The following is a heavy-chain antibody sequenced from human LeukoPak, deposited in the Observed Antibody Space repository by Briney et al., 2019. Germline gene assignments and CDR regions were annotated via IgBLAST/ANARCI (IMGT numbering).Heavy chain of an antibody. CDR1: GGSIRSNY. CDR2: IYYSGST. J-gene: IGHJ4*02. Sequence: PSETLSLTCTVSGGSIRSNYWSWIRQPPGKGLEWIGYIYYSGSTNYNPSLKSRVTISVDTSKNQFSLKLSSVTAADTAVYYCARASGTYQPDYFDYWGQGTLVTVSS. V-gene: IGHV4-59*01. D-gene: IGHD1-1*01. CDR3: ARASGTYQPDYFDY.